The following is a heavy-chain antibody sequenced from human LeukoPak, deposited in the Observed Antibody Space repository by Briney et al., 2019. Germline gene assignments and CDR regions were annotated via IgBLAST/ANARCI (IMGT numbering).Heavy chain of an antibody. J-gene: IGHJ5*02. Sequence: ASVKVSCKASGGTFSSYAISWVRQAPGQGLEWMGGIIPIFGTANYAQKFQGRVTITADKSTSTAYMELSSPRSEDTAVYYCARDGRGSRSSWFDPWGQGTLVIVSS. D-gene: IGHD3-10*01. V-gene: IGHV1-69*06. CDR2: IIPIFGTA. CDR3: ARDGRGSRSSWFDP. CDR1: GGTFSSYA.